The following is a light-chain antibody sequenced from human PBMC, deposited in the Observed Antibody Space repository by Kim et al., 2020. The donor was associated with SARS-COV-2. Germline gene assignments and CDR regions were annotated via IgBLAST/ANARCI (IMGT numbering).Light chain of an antibody. CDR2: QDD. V-gene: IGLV3-1*01. Sequence: SYELTQPPSVSVSPGQTASITCSGDKLGDKYACWYQQKSGQSPVLVIYQDDKRPSGIPGRFSGSNSGNTATLTISGTQAMDEADYYCQAWDFRSLVFGGGTQLTVL. J-gene: IGLJ3*02. CDR3: QAWDFRSLV. CDR1: KLGDKY.